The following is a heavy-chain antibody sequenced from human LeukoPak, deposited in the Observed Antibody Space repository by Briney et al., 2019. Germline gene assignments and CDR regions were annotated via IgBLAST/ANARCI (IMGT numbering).Heavy chain of an antibody. CDR1: GGSFSGYY. J-gene: IGHJ4*02. CDR2: INHSGST. Sequence: KPSETLSLTCAVYGGSFSGYYWSWIRQPPGKGLEWIGEINHSGSTNYIPSLKSRVTISVDTSKNQFSLKLSSVTAADTAVYYCARANPYMEWGSRGNFDYWGQGTLVTVSS. CDR3: ARANPYMEWGSRGNFDY. V-gene: IGHV4-34*01. D-gene: IGHD3-3*01.